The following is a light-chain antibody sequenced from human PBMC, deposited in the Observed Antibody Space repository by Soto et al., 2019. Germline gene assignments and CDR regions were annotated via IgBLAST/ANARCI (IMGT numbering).Light chain of an antibody. CDR3: QHYGSLPFT. V-gene: IGKV3-20*01. CDR2: GAS. CDR1: QSVSSSY. J-gene: IGKJ3*01. Sequence: EIVLTQSPGTLSLSPGERATLSCRASQSVSSSYLAWYQQKPGQAPRLLIYGASSSATGIPDRFSGSGSGTDFTLTISRLEHEDVAVYYCQHYGSLPFTVGPGTKVDIK.